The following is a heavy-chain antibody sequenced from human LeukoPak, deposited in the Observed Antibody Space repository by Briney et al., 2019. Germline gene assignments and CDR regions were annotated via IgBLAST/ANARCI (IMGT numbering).Heavy chain of an antibody. J-gene: IGHJ4*02. CDR2: IYNSGST. D-gene: IGHD3-10*01. Sequence: TLSLTCTVSGGSISSGDYYWSWMRQPPGKGLEWIGYIYNSGSTYHNPSLKSRVTISVDTSKNQFSLKLSSVTAADRAVYYCARGLKVLDYWGQGTLVTVSS. CDR3: ARGLKVLDY. V-gene: IGHV4-30-4*01. CDR1: GGSISSGDYY.